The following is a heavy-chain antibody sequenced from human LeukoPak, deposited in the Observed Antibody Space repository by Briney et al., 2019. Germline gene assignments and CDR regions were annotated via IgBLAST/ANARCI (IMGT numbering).Heavy chain of an antibody. J-gene: IGHJ4*02. CDR3: ARDERYDSSGYFGGPYFDY. Sequence: KSSETLSLTCTVSGGSISSSSYYWGWIRQPPGKGLEWIGSIYYSGSTYYNPSLKSRVTISVDTSKNQFSLKLSSVTAADTAVYYCARDERYDSSGYFGGPYFDYWGQGTLVTVSS. D-gene: IGHD3-22*01. CDR2: IYYSGST. V-gene: IGHV4-39*07. CDR1: GGSISSSSYY.